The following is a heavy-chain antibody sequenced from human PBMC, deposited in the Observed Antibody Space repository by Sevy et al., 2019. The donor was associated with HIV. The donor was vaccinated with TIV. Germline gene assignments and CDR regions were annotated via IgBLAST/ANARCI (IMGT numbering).Heavy chain of an antibody. CDR2: ISSSSSYI. V-gene: IGHV3-21*01. D-gene: IGHD2-2*01. J-gene: IGHJ3*02. CDR1: GFTFSSYS. CDR3: ATRERIPAAMDPII. Sequence: GGSLRLSCAASGFTFSSYSMNWVRQAPGKELEWVSSISSSSSYIYYADSVKGRFTISRDNAKNSLYLQMNSLRAEDTAVYYCATRERIPAAMDPIIWGQGTMVTVSS.